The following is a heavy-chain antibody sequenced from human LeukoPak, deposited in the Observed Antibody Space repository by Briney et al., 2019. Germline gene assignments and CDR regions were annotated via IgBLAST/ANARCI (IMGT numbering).Heavy chain of an antibody. D-gene: IGHD3-16*01. CDR3: ARVAGAASFDF. CDR2: IYYSGST. CDR1: GGSISSYY. V-gene: IGHV4-59*12. J-gene: IGHJ4*02. Sequence: SETLSLTCTVSGGSISSYYWSWIRQPPGKGLEWIGYIYYSGSTNYNPSLKSRVTISVDTSRNQFSLQLNSVTPEDTAVYYCARVAGAASFDFWGQGTLVTVSS.